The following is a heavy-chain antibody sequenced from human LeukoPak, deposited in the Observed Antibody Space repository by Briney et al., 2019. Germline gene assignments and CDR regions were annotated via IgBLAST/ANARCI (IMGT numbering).Heavy chain of an antibody. Sequence: ASVKVSCKASGNTFTSDYIHWVRQAPGQGLEWMGVISPSGDRTSYAQKFQGRVTMIRDTSTSTVNMELSSLRSEDTAIYYCARPGRVPLGILSGIHPSRGEKFSYHAMDVWSQGTTVTVSS. CDR2: ISPSGDRT. V-gene: IGHV1-46*01. CDR1: GNTFTSDY. J-gene: IGHJ6*02. D-gene: IGHD1-26*01. CDR3: ARPGRVPLGILSGIHPSRGEKFSYHAMDV.